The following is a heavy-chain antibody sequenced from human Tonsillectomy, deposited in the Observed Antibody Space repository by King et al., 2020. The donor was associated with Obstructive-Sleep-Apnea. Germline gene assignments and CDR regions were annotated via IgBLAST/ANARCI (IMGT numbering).Heavy chain of an antibody. CDR1: GGSFSGYY. J-gene: IGHJ3*02. CDR2: INHSGST. CDR3: ARARGRRSALDAFDI. Sequence: VQLQQWGAGLLKPSETLSLTCAVYGGSFSGYYGSGIRQPPGKGLGWIGEINHSGSTNYNPSLKSRVTISVDTSKNQFSLKLSPVTAADTAVYYCARARGRRSALDAFDIWGQGTMVTVSS. V-gene: IGHV4-34*01. D-gene: IGHD2-15*01.